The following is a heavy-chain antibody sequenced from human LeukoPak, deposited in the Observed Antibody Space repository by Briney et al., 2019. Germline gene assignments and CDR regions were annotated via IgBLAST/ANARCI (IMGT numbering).Heavy chain of an antibody. CDR3: ARGSQQLLSSTSYFDY. J-gene: IGHJ4*02. D-gene: IGHD6-13*01. CDR2: ISAYNGNT. V-gene: IGHV1-18*01. Sequence: GASVKVSCKASGYTFTGYGISWVRQAPGQGLEWMGWISAYNGNTNYAQKLQGRVTMTTDTSTSTAYMELRSLRSDDTAVYYCARGSQQLLSSTSYFDYWGQGTLVTVSS. CDR1: GYTFTGYG.